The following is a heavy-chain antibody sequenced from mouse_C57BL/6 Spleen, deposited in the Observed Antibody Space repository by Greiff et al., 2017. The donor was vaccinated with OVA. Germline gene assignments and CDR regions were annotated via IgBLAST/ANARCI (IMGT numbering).Heavy chain of an antibody. Sequence: QVQLQQSGAELVMPGASVKLSCKASGYTFTSYWMHWVKQRPGQGLEWIGEIDPSDSYTNYNQKFKGKSTLTVDKSSSTAYMQLSSLTSEDSAVYYCARHYDYYWYFDVWGTGTTVTVSS. CDR2: IDPSDSYT. V-gene: IGHV1-69*01. J-gene: IGHJ1*03. CDR1: GYTFTSYW. D-gene: IGHD2-4*01. CDR3: ARHYDYYWYFDV.